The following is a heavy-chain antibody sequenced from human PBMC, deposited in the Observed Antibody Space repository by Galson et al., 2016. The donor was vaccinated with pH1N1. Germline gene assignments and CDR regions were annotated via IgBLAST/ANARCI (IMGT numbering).Heavy chain of an antibody. CDR1: GYTFTSYG. J-gene: IGHJ5*02. Sequence: SVKVSCKASGYTFTSYGINWVRQAPGQGLEWMGWISAYNGNTNYAQKLQGRVTMTTDTSASTAYMELRSLRSDDTAVYYCARVVEWELGHWFDPWGQGTLVTVSS. D-gene: IGHD1-26*01. CDR2: ISAYNGNT. CDR3: ARVVEWELGHWFDP. V-gene: IGHV1-18*01.